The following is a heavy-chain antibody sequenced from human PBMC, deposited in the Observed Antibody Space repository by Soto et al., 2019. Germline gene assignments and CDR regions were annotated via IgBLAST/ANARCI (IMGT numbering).Heavy chain of an antibody. CDR1: GGAFSSYA. CDR2: IIPIFGTA. D-gene: IGHD6-13*01. CDR3: ARRRVIAAAGTDYGMDV. J-gene: IGHJ6*02. V-gene: IGHV1-69*06. Sequence: SVKVSCKASGGAFSSYAISWVRQAPVQGLEWMGGIIPIFGTANYAQKFQGRVTITADKSTSTAYMELSSLRSEDTAVYYCARRRVIAAAGTDYGMDVWGQGTTVTVSS.